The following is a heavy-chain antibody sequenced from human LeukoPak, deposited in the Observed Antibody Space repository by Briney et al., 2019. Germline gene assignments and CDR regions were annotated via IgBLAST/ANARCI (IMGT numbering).Heavy chain of an antibody. D-gene: IGHD5-12*01. Sequence: PSETLSLTCAVSGYSISSGYYWGWIRQPPGKGLEWIGSIYHSGSTYYNPSLKSRVTISVDTSKNQFSLKLSSVTAADTAVYYCARAARYSGYDGLLIRYYFDYWGQGTLVTVSS. CDR1: GYSISSGYY. CDR3: ARAARYSGYDGLLIRYYFDY. CDR2: IYHSGST. V-gene: IGHV4-38-2*01. J-gene: IGHJ4*02.